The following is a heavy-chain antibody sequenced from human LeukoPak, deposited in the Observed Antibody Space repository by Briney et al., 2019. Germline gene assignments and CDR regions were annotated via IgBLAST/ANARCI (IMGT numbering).Heavy chain of an antibody. CDR1: GFTFSSYD. Sequence: GGSLRLSCAASGFTFSSYDMHWVRHATGKGLEWVSAIGTAGDPYYPGSVKGRFTISRENAKNSLYLQMNSLRAGDTAVYYCARGSSTSEEGGYYYYGMDVWGKGTTVTVSS. CDR2: IGTAGDP. D-gene: IGHD2-2*01. J-gene: IGHJ6*04. CDR3: ARGSSTSEEGGYYYYGMDV. V-gene: IGHV3-13*05.